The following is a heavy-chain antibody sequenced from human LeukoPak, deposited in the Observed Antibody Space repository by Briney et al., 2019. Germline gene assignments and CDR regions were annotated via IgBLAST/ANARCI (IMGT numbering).Heavy chain of an antibody. CDR3: ARILGYCSGGSCYKAFDI. J-gene: IGHJ3*02. D-gene: IGHD2-15*01. V-gene: IGHV3-74*01. Sequence: PGGSLRLSCAASGFTFSSYWMHWVRQAPGKGLVWVSRINSDGSSTSYADSVKGRFTISRDNAKNTLYLQMNSLRAEDTAVYYCARILGYCSGGSCYKAFDIWGQGTMVTVSS. CDR1: GFTFSSYW. CDR2: INSDGSST.